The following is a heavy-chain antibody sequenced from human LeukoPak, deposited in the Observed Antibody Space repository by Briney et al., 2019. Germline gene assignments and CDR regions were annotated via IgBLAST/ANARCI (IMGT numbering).Heavy chain of an antibody. J-gene: IGHJ4*02. CDR3: ARAGRGGYNYDY. V-gene: IGHV3-66*01. CDR1: GFTVSSNY. Sequence: GGSLRLSCAASGFTVSSNYMSWVRQAPGKGLECVSVIYSGGTTFYADSVKGRFTISRDNSKNTVYLQMNSLRPEDTAVYYCARAGRGGYNYDYWGQGTLVTVSS. D-gene: IGHD5-24*01. CDR2: IYSGGTT.